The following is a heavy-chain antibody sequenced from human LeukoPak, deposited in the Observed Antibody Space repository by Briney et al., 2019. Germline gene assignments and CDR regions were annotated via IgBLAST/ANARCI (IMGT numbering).Heavy chain of an antibody. J-gene: IGHJ4*02. V-gene: IGHV4-4*07. CDR3: ARSIAVAGDYYFDY. CDR1: GGSISSYY. CDR2: IYTSGST. D-gene: IGHD6-19*01. Sequence: SETLSLTCTVSGGSISSYYWSWIRQPAGKGLEWIGRIYTSGSTNYTPSLKSRVTMSVDTSKNQFSLKLSSVTAADTAMYYCARSIAVAGDYYFDYWGQGTLVTVSS.